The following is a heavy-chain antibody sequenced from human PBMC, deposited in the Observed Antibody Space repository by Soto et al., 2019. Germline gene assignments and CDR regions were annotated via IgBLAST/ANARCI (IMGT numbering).Heavy chain of an antibody. D-gene: IGHD3-16*01. V-gene: IGHV3-48*01. CDR1: GFTFSSYA. CDR3: ARGPVSNDHYFDY. CDR2: ISTSGATI. Sequence: PGGSLRLSCAASGFTFSSYAMNWVRQTPGKGLEWISYISTSGATIYYADSVRGRFTISRDNAKNSPSLQMNSLRAEDTALYYCARGPVSNDHYFDYWGQGAQVTVSS. J-gene: IGHJ4*02.